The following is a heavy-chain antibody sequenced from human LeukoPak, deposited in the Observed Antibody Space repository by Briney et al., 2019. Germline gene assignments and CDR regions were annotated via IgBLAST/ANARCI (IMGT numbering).Heavy chain of an antibody. CDR1: GYTFTDYY. V-gene: IGHV1-2*02. J-gene: IGHJ4*02. Sequence: ASVKVSCKASGYTFTDYYMHWVRQAPGQGLEWMGWINPHSGGTNYAQKFQGRVTMTRDTSISTVYMEVSRLRSDDTAVYYCARDSSYSSSLYYFEYWGQGTLVTVPS. D-gene: IGHD6-6*01. CDR2: INPHSGGT. CDR3: ARDSSYSSSLYYFEY.